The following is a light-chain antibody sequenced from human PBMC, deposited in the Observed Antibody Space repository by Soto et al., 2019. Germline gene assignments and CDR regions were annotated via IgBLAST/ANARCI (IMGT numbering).Light chain of an antibody. Sequence: DIQLTQSPSVLSASVGDRVTITCRASQGINSYLAWYQKKPGKVPKLLIYAASTLHSGVPSRFSGSGSGTEFTLTISSLQPENFATYYCQQLNSYPRTFGKGTKVDIK. CDR2: AAS. CDR1: QGINSY. J-gene: IGKJ1*01. V-gene: IGKV1-9*01. CDR3: QQLNSYPRT.